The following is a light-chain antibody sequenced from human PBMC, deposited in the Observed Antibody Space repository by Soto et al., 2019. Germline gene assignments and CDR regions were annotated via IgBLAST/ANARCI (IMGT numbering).Light chain of an antibody. CDR2: AAS. J-gene: IGKJ5*01. CDR1: ESVTSS. V-gene: IGKV3D-15*01. CDR3: QQYTNWSG. Sequence: EILMTQSPATLSVSRGGGATRGCGGSESVTSSLAWYQQKPGQPPRLLIYAASTRATDVPACFSGSGYTTEFTITISSMTSEDFAVYYYQQYTNWSGFGHGTRLEIK.